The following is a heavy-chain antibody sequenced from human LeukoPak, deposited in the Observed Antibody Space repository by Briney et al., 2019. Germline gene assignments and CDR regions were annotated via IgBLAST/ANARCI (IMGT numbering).Heavy chain of an antibody. CDR3: AKGGTGTTVRYFDY. V-gene: IGHV3-23*01. CDR2: ISGSGGST. J-gene: IGHJ4*02. Sequence: GGSLRLSCAASGFTFSSYAMSWVRQAPGKGLEWVSAISGSGGSTYYADSVKGRFTISRDNSKNSLYLQMNSLRAEDTAVYYCAKGGTGTTVRYFDYWGQGTLVTVSS. D-gene: IGHD1-7*01. CDR1: GFTFSSYA.